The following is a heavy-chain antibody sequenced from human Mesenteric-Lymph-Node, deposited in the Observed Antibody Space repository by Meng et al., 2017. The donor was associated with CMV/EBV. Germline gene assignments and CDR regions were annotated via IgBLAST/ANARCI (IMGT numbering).Heavy chain of an antibody. D-gene: IGHD1-7*01. J-gene: IGHJ6*02. CDR3: TTDGYNWNYAYYYGMDV. CDR1: GFTFSNAW. CDR2: IKSKTDGGTT. V-gene: IGHV3-15*01. Sequence: GESLKISCAASGFTFSNAWMSWVRQAPGKGLEWVSRIKSKTDGGTTDYAAPVKGRFTISRDDSKNTLYLQMNSLKTEDTAVYYCTTDGYNWNYAYYYGMDVWGQGTTVTVSS.